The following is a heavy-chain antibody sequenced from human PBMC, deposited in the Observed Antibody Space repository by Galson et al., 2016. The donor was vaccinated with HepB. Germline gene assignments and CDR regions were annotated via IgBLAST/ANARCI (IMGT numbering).Heavy chain of an antibody. Sequence: SLRLSCAASGFAFSNYAMHWVRQAPGKGLEWVAVVSYDGRNKYYADSVKGRFTISRDNSKNTVYLQMNRLRVEDTAVYYCAKNDILAGYSAFDYWGQGTLLTVSS. D-gene: IGHD3-9*01. J-gene: IGHJ4*02. CDR1: GFAFSNYA. V-gene: IGHV3-30*18. CDR2: VSYDGRNK. CDR3: AKNDILAGYSAFDY.